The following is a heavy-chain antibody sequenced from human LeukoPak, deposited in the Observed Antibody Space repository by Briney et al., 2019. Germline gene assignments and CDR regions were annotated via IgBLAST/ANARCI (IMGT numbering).Heavy chain of an antibody. J-gene: IGHJ4*02. CDR3: ARTTLLGTQDY. V-gene: IGHV4-59*01. Sequence: PSETLSLTCTVSGGSINSYYWTWIRQPPGKGLEWIGYIYYSGSTKYNPSLTSRVTISVDSSKNQFSLKLSSVTAADTAVYFCARTTLLGTQDYWGREPWSPSPQ. CDR2: IYYSGST. D-gene: IGHD1-1*01. CDR1: GGSINSYY.